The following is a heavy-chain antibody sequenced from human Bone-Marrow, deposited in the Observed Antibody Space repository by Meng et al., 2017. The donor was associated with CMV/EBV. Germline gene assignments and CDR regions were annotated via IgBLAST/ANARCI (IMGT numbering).Heavy chain of an antibody. CDR1: GGTFRSYA. V-gene: IGHV1-69*12. Sequence: QAQLGQSGDEVKKPGSSVKVSCKASGGTFRSYAISWARQAPGQGLEWMGGIIPIFGTANSAQKFQGRVTITADESTSTAYMELSSLRSEDTAVYYCARDYEIRGVGAWGYWGQGTLVTVSS. J-gene: IGHJ4*02. D-gene: IGHD1-26*01. CDR3: ARDYEIRGVGAWGY. CDR2: IIPIFGTA.